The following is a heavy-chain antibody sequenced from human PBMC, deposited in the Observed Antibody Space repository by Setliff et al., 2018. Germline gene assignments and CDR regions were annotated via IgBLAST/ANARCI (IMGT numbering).Heavy chain of an antibody. CDR3: TTDRGFSEWPLYGSLVSHYYGMDV. J-gene: IGHJ6*02. CDR2: IKSKTDGGTT. CDR1: GFTFTNNW. V-gene: IGHV3-15*01. D-gene: IGHD3-3*01. Sequence: GGSLRLSCAASGFTFTNNWMSWVRQAPGKGLGWVGRIKSKTDGGTTDYATTVKGRFTISRDNSKNTLYVKMNSLKTEDTGVYYSTTDRGFSEWPLYGSLVSHYYGMDVWGQGTTVTVSS.